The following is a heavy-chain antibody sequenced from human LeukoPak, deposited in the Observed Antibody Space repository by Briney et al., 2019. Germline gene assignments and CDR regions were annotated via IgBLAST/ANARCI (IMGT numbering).Heavy chain of an antibody. CDR2: ISYDGSNK. D-gene: IGHD3-3*01. CDR1: GFTFSRYG. V-gene: IGHV3-30*18. Sequence: PGGSLRLSCAASGFTFSRYGMHWVRQAPGKGLEWVAVISYDGSNKYYGDSVKGRFTISRDNSKNSLYLQMNSLRTEDTALYYCAKDLPQYYDFWSGYYGGFDYWGQGTLVTVSS. J-gene: IGHJ4*02. CDR3: AKDLPQYYDFWSGYYGGFDY.